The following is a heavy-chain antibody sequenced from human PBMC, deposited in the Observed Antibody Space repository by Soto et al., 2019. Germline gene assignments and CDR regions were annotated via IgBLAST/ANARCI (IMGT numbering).Heavy chain of an antibody. CDR1: GYIFVNYG. D-gene: IGHD5-12*01. J-gene: IGHJ6*02. Sequence: QVQLVQSGDEVRKPGSSVKVSCKASGYIFVNYGIAWVRQAPGQGLEWMGWTSPYSGNTHYASKVQGRLTMTADTPTSTAYTDLGSLTSDDTAVYYLAMVDNYISPTPQDVWGQATTVTVSS. V-gene: IGHV1-18*01. CDR2: TSPYSGNT. CDR3: AMVDNYISPTPQDV.